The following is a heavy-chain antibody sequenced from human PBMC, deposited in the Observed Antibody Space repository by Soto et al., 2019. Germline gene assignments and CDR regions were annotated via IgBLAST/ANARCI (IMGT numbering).Heavy chain of an antibody. V-gene: IGHV4-59*01. CDR1: GGSISSYY. Sequence: QVQLQESGPGLVKPSETLSLTCTVSGGSISSYYWSWIRQPPGKGLEWIGYIYYSGSTNYNPSLKSRVTISVDTSKNQFSLKLSSVTAADTAVYYCAREGGSGSYYNRLHRGRSPDDAFDIWGQGTMVTVSS. J-gene: IGHJ3*02. CDR3: AREGGSGSYYNRLHRGRSPDDAFDI. CDR2: IYYSGST. D-gene: IGHD3-10*01.